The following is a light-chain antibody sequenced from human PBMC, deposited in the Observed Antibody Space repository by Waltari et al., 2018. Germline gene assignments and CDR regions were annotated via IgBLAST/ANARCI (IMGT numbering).Light chain of an antibody. CDR2: ASS. CDR3: LQYNSHPLT. CDR1: QGINTY. V-gene: IGKV1-17*01. J-gene: IGKJ4*01. Sequence: DIQMTQSPSSLSASAGDTVTITCRASQGINTYLNLYQQKPGKAPKRLIYASSSLESGVPSRFSGSGSGTDFTLTISSLQPEDFATYYCLQYNSHPLTFGGGTKVEIK.